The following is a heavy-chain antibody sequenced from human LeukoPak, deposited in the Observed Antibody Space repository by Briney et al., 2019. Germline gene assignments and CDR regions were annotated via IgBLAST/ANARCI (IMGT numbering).Heavy chain of an antibody. J-gene: IGHJ4*02. Sequence: PGGSLRLSCVVSGFTFSSYHMNWVRQAPGKGLEWASSISVTNSYIYYADSVTGRFTISRDNAKNSLYLQMNSLRAEDTAVYYCARRATTERGHSYGLDYWGQGTLVTVSS. CDR3: ARRATTERGHSYGLDY. CDR1: GFTFSSYH. D-gene: IGHD5-18*01. CDR2: ISVTNSYI. V-gene: IGHV3-21*01.